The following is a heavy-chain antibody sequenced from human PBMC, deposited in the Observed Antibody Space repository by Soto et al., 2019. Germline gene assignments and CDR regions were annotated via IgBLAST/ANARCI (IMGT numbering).Heavy chain of an antibody. D-gene: IGHD2-15*01. CDR1: GFTFSTYP. V-gene: IGHV3-30-3*01. CDR2: ISYDGSNQ. J-gene: IGHJ4*02. Sequence: QVQLVESGGGVVQPGRSLRLSCAASGFTFSTYPMHWVRQAPGKGLEGVAVISYDGSNQHYADPVKGRFTVSRDNSKNTLYVQLNSLKAEDTAVYYCVREGYCSGGSCSLFDYWGQGTLVTVSS. CDR3: VREGYCSGGSCSLFDY.